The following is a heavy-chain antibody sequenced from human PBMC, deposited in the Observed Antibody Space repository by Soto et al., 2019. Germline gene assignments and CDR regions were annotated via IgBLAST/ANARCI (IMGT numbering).Heavy chain of an antibody. V-gene: IGHV3-30*02. J-gene: IGHJ6*02. CDR2: IRYDESDK. Sequence: PGGSLRLSCAASGFTFSRFNMHWVRQAPGKGLEWVAFIRYDESDKYYVDSVKGRFTISRDNSKNMFYLQMNSLRAEDTALYYCASSNIAAAPYGMDVWGQGTTVTVSS. D-gene: IGHD6-13*01. CDR1: GFTFSRFN. CDR3: ASSNIAAAPYGMDV.